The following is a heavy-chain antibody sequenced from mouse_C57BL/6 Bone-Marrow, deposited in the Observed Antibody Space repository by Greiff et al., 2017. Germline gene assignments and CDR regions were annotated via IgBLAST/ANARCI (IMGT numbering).Heavy chain of an antibody. J-gene: IGHJ4*01. D-gene: IGHD1-1*01. V-gene: IGHV1-5*01. CDR1: GYTFTSYW. CDR2: IYPGNSDT. CDR3: TITTVVADYYAMDY. Sequence: EVQLQQSGTVLARPGASVKMSCKTSGYTFTSYWMHWVKQRPGQGLEWIGAIYPGNSDTSYNQKFKGKAKLTAVTSASTAYMELSSLTNEDSAVYYCTITTVVADYYAMDYWGKGTSVTVSS.